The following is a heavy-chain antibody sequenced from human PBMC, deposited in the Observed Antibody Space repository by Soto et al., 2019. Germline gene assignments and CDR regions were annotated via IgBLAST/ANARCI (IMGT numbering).Heavy chain of an antibody. CDR2: INHSGST. J-gene: IGHJ6*03. D-gene: IGHD3-3*01. V-gene: IGHV4-34*01. CDR1: GGSFSGYY. Sequence: QVQLQQWGAGLLKPSETLSLTCAVYGGSFSGYYWSWIRQPPGKGLEWIGEINHSGSTNYNPSLKSRVTISVDTSKNHFSLKLSSVTAADTAVYYCARGPAYYDFWSGYSYYYYYMDVWGKGTTVTVSS. CDR3: ARGPAYYDFWSGYSYYYYYMDV.